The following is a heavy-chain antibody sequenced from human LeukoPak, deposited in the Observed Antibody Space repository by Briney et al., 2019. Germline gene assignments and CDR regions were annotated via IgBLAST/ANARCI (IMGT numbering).Heavy chain of an antibody. V-gene: IGHV4-59*13. CDR3: ARGFDGVAGWFDP. J-gene: IGHJ5*02. D-gene: IGHD3-9*01. CDR1: GGSISGYY. Sequence: PSETLSLTCAVWGGSISGYYWSWLRQSPGKGLEWIAYISHRGSTKYNLSLKSRVPISVDTSRNPFSLRLTSVIAADTAIYYCARGFDGVAGWFDPWGQGTLVTVSS. CDR2: ISHRGST.